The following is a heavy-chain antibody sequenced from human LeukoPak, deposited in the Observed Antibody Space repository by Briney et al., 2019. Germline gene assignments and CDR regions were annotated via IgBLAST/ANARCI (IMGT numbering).Heavy chain of an antibody. V-gene: IGHV3-74*01. CDR2: INTDGSST. CDR3: ARVSYDFWSGYLVDY. J-gene: IGHJ4*02. D-gene: IGHD3-3*01. Sequence: GGSLRLSCAASGFTFSSYAMHWVRQAPGKGLVWVSRINTDGSSTSYADSVKGRFTISRDNAKNTLYLQMNSLRAEDTAVYYCARVSYDFWSGYLVDYWGQGTLVTVSS. CDR1: GFTFSSYA.